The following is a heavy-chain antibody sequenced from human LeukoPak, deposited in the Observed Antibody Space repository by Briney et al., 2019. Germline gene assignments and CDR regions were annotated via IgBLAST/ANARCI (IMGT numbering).Heavy chain of an antibody. CDR1: GGFISGYW. V-gene: IGHV4-4*07. D-gene: IGHD4-23*01. CDR3: ARARVVTTASDSYYYTDV. CDR2: IYSSGST. J-gene: IGHJ6*03. Sequence: SETLSLTCTVSGGFISGYWWSWIRQPVGKGLECIGRIYSSGSTNYSPSLKSRVTMSVDTSKNQLSLKLTSVTAADTAVYYCARARVVTTASDSYYYTDVWGKGTTVTVSS.